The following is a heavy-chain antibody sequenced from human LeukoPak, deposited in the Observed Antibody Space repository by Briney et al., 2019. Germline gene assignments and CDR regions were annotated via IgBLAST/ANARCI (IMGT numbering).Heavy chain of an antibody. J-gene: IGHJ3*02. V-gene: IGHV3-21*01. Sequence: GGSLRLSCAVSGFTFSTYSMNWVRQAPGKGLEWVSSISSSTRYIYYADSVKGRFTISRDNAKNSLYLQMNSLRAEDTAVYYCARDLYGDYAFDIWGQGTMVTVSS. CDR1: GFTFSTYS. CDR3: ARDLYGDYAFDI. D-gene: IGHD4-17*01. CDR2: ISSSTRYI.